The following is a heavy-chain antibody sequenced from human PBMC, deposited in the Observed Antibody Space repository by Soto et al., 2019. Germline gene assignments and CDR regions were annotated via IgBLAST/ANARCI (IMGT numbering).Heavy chain of an antibody. CDR1: GNSISDYY. J-gene: IGHJ3*01. V-gene: IGHV4-59*01. CDR3: ARDVGGTVTLEAAFDF. D-gene: IGHD4-17*01. CDR2: IFHNGNT. Sequence: QVQLLASGPGLVKPSETLSLTCTVSGNSISDYYWSWIRQPPGKGLEWIGYIFHNGNTNYNPSLKRRVTRSVDTSKNQFSRRLSSVTAADTALYYCARDVGGTVTLEAAFDFGGQGTMVTVS.